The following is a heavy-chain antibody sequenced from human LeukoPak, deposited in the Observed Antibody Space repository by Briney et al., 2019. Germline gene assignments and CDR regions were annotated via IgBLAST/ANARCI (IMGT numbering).Heavy chain of an antibody. CDR3: ARHIVLRWPFDH. CDR2: VYSAGT. V-gene: IGHV4-39*01. D-gene: IGHD2-15*01. CDR1: GDSVSSGTYF. Sequence: SETLSLTCTVSGDSVSSGTYFWAWLRQPPGRGLEWIGTVYSAGTNYIPSLKSRLTMAVDPFKNQFSLRLASVTAEDTAVYYCARHIVLRWPFDHWGQGKLVTVSS. J-gene: IGHJ4*02.